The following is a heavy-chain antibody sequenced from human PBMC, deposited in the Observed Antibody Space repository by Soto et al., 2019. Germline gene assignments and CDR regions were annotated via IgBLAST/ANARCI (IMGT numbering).Heavy chain of an antibody. D-gene: IGHD3-22*01. V-gene: IGHV4-39*01. CDR1: GGSISSNNHY. J-gene: IGHJ3*01. CDR2: IYYSGST. CDR3: ASHSYCYESSGYYWQ. Sequence: QLQLQESGPGLMKPSETLSLTCTVSGGSISSNNHYWGWIRQSPGKGLEWIGSIYYSGSTYYNPSLRSRVPLSVHKSQNHLSLKLTCVTAADTAVFYCASHSYCYESSGYYWQWGQGTMVIVSA.